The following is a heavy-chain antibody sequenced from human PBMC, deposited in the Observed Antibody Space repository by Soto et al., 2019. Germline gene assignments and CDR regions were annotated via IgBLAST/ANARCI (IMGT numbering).Heavy chain of an antibody. Sequence: QVQLVQSGAEVKKPGSSVKVSCKASGGTFSSYSVSWVRQAPGQGLEWMGRIIPILGIGNYAQKFQGRVTMTADESSRTTYMELSSLSSEDTAAYYCARRAGYYPPQSYDSGSWGPGTPVTVSS. D-gene: IGHD3-3*01. CDR2: IIPILGIG. V-gene: IGHV1-69*02. CDR3: ARRAGYYPPQSYDSGS. CDR1: GGTFSSYS. J-gene: IGHJ1*01.